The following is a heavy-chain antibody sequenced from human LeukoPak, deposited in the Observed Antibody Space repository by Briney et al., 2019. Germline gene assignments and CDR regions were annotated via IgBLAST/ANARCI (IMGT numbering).Heavy chain of an antibody. CDR3: ARVFDY. J-gene: IGHJ4*02. V-gene: IGHV4-39*07. Sequence: MSSETLSLTCTVSGGSISSTIYYWGWIRQPPGKGLEWIGTIYYSGNTYYNPSLKSRVTISVDTSKNQFSLKPSSVTAADTAVYYCARVFDYWGQGTLVTVSS. CDR2: IYYSGNT. CDR1: GGSISSTIYY.